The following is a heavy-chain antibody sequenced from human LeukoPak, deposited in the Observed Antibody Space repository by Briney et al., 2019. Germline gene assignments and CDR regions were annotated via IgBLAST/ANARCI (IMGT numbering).Heavy chain of an antibody. V-gene: IGHV3-30*18. CDR1: GFTFSSYA. CDR3: AKGYSSGWPPGIDY. CDR2: ISYDGSNK. D-gene: IGHD6-19*01. Sequence: GGSLRLSCAASGFTFSSYAMSWVRQAPGKGLEWVAVISYDGSNKYYADSVKGRFTISRDNSKNTLYLQMNSLRAEDTAVYYCAKGYSSGWPPGIDYWGQGTLVTVSS. J-gene: IGHJ4*02.